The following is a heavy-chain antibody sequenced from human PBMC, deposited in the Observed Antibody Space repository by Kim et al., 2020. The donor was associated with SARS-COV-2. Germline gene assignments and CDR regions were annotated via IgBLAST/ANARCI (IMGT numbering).Heavy chain of an antibody. J-gene: IGHJ5*02. CDR2: IYYSGST. CDR3: ARPNVDTAMVNNWVDP. CDR1: GGSISSSSYY. D-gene: IGHD5-18*01. Sequence: SETLSLTCTVSGGSISSSSYYWGWIRQPPGKGLEWIGSIYYSGSTYYNPSLKSRVTISVDTSKNQFSLKLSSVTAADTAVYYCARPNVDTAMVNNWVDP. V-gene: IGHV4-39*01.